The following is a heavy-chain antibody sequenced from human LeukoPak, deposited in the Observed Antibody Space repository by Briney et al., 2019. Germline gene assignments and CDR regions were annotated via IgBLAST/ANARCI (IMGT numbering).Heavy chain of an antibody. V-gene: IGHV3-23*01. J-gene: IGHJ4*02. CDR2: ISPSGDRT. Sequence: GGSLRLSCAASGFTFSSYAMSWVRQAPGKGLEWVSFISPSGDRTSNADSVEGRFTISRDNTRNTLYPQMNSLRDEDTGVYYCAIMHGYYDGSGFWVQWGQGTLVTVSS. CDR3: AIMHGYYDGSGFWVQ. CDR1: GFTFSSYA. D-gene: IGHD3-22*01.